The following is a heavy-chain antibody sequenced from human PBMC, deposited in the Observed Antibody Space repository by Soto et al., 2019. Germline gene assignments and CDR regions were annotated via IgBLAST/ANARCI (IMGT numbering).Heavy chain of an antibody. CDR1: GGSIRSGDYY. Sequence: PSETLSLTCTASGGSIRSGDYYWSWIRQPPGKGLEWIGHIYYSGSTYYSPSFKSRVTISVDMSKNQFSLKLSSVTAADTAVYYCARESGPGSYDWFDPWGQGTLVTVSS. CDR2: IYYSGST. CDR3: ARESGPGSYDWFDP. J-gene: IGHJ5*02. D-gene: IGHD3-10*01. V-gene: IGHV4-30-4*01.